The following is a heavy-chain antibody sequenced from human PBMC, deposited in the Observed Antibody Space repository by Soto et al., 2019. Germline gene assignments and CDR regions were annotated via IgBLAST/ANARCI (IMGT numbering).Heavy chain of an antibody. V-gene: IGHV3-13*01. CDR2: IGTAGDT. CDR3: ARGQEVGAHFFDS. CDR1: GFSFSGFD. Sequence: GGSLRLSCEASGFSFSGFDMHWVRQPTGKGLEWVSTIGTAGDTYYAVSVKGRFTISRDNAKNSLSLQMNSLRAGDTAVYFCARGQEVGAHFFDSWGQGTQVTVSS. D-gene: IGHD2-15*01. J-gene: IGHJ4*02.